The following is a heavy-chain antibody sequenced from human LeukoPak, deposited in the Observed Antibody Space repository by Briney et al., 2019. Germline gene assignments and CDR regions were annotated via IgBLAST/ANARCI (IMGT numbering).Heavy chain of an antibody. D-gene: IGHD3-22*01. CDR1: GYTFTSYG. CDR2: ISAYNGNT. J-gene: IGHJ5*02. Sequence: ASVKVSCKASGYTFTSYGISWVRQAPGQGLEWMGWISAYNGNTNYAQKLQGRVTMTKDTSTSTAYMELRSLRSDDTAVYYCARDSPRRYDSSGYYYNWFDPWGQGTPVTVSS. V-gene: IGHV1-18*01. CDR3: ARDSPRRYDSSGYYYNWFDP.